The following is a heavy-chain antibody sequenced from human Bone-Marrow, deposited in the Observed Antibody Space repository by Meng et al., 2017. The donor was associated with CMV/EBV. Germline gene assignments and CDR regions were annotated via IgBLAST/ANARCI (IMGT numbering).Heavy chain of an antibody. D-gene: IGHD3-3*01. Sequence: VPLVRAGAEVNKPGASMKVSCQASGYTFTRYGNSWVRQAPGQGLEWMGWISAYNGNTNYAQKLQGRVTMTTDTSTSTAYMELRSLRSDDTAVYYCARDDFDFWSGYPKYFQHWGQGTLDTVSS. CDR2: ISAYNGNT. CDR3: ARDDFDFWSGYPKYFQH. J-gene: IGHJ1*01. V-gene: IGHV1-18*01. CDR1: GYTFTRYG.